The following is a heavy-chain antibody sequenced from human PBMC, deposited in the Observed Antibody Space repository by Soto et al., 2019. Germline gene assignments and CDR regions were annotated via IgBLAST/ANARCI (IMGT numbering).Heavy chain of an antibody. J-gene: IGHJ6*02. D-gene: IGHD5-12*01. CDR2: ISAYNGNT. CDR3: ARDFGVPTTQNYYIGMDV. Sequence: ASVKVSCKASGYTFTSYGISWVRQAPGQGLEWMGWISAYNGNTNYAQKLQGRVTMTTDTSTSTAYMELRSLGSDDTAVYYCARDFGVPTTQNYYIGMDVGGQGTTVTVSS. V-gene: IGHV1-18*01. CDR1: GYTFTSYG.